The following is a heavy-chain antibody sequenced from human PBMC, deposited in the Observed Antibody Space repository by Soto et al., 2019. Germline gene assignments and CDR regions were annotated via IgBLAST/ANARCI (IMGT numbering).Heavy chain of an antibody. CDR3: AKDPPSTVTAGRYGMDV. CDR1: GGSLSGDY. V-gene: IGHV4-59*01. CDR2: IDNSGGT. Sequence: SETLSLTCTVSGGSLSGDYWSWIRQPPGKGLKWIGYIDNSGGTNYNPSIKSRVTFSEDTSKSQSSLKLSSVTAADTAVYYCAKDPPSTVTAGRYGMDVWGQGTTVTVS. J-gene: IGHJ6*02. D-gene: IGHD4-4*01.